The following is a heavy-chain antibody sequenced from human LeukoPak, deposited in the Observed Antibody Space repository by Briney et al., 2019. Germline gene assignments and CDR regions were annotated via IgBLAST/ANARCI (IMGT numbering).Heavy chain of an antibody. J-gene: IGHJ4*02. CDR1: GFTFSSYA. D-gene: IGHD3-10*01. V-gene: IGHV3-30*04. CDR2: ISYDGSNK. CDR3: ARVSLQRITMVRGVTDSNFDY. Sequence: GGSLRLSCAASGFTFSSYAMHWVRQAPGKGLEWVAVISYDGSNKYYADSVKGRFTISRDNSKNTLYLQMNSLRAEDTAVYYCARVSLQRITMVRGVTDSNFDYWGQGTLVTVSS.